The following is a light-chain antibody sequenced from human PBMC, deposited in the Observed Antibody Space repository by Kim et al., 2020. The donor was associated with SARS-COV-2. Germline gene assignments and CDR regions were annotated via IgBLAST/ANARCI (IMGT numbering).Light chain of an antibody. CDR2: GAS. Sequence: EIVMTQSPATLSVSPGERATLSCRASQSVSSNLAWYQQKPGQAPRLLLYGASTRATGIPARFSGSGSGTEFTLNISSLQSEDFAVYYCQQYNNWPPYTFGQGTKLEI. V-gene: IGKV3-15*01. J-gene: IGKJ2*01. CDR3: QQYNNWPPYT. CDR1: QSVSSN.